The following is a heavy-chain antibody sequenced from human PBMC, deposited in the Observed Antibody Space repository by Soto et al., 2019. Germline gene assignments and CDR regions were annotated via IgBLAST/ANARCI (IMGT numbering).Heavy chain of an antibody. J-gene: IGHJ6*02. CDR2: ISYDGSNK. CDR1: GFTFSSYG. D-gene: IGHD6-19*01. V-gene: IGHV3-30*18. CDR3: AKYYSGWYFFSYGMDV. Sequence: GGSLRLSCAASGFTFSSYGMHWVRQAPGKGLEWAAVISYDGSNKYYADSVKGRFTISRDNSKNTLYLQMNSLRAEDTAVYYCAKYYSGWYFFSYGMDVWGQGTTVTVSS.